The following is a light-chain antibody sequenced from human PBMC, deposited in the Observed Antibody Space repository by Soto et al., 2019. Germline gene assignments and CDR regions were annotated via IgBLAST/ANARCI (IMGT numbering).Light chain of an antibody. J-gene: IGLJ3*02. CDR2: QDS. V-gene: IGLV3-1*01. CDR3: LLYFDGVGV. Sequence: SYELTQPPSVSVSPGQTASITCSGDKLGDKYACWYQQKPGQSPVLVIYQDSKRPSGIPERFSGSNSGNTATLTISGTQAMDEADYYCLLYFDGVGVFGGGTKLTVL. CDR1: KLGDKY.